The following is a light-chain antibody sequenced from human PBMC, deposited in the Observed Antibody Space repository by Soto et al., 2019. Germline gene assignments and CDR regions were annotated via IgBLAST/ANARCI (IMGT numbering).Light chain of an antibody. Sequence: QSALTQPRSVSGSPGQSVTISCTGTSNDVGGYNYVSWYQQHPGKAPKLMIYDVSKRPSGVPDRFSGSKSGNTASLTISGLQADDEADYYCCSYAGSPYVFGTGTKVTVL. J-gene: IGLJ1*01. V-gene: IGLV2-11*01. CDR1: SNDVGGYNY. CDR2: DVS. CDR3: CSYAGSPYV.